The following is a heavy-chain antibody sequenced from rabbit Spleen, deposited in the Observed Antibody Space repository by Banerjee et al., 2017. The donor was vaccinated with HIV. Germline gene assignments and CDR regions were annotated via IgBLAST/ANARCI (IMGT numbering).Heavy chain of an antibody. Sequence: QSLEESGGDLVKPGASLTLTCTASGVSFSSSSYLCWVRQAPGKGLEWIACIDTGKSVYASWAKGRFIMSRTSSTTVTLQMTSLTAADTATYSCARDLVAVIGWNFNLWGPGTLVTVS. CDR1: GVSFSSSSY. CDR3: ARDLVAVIGWNFNL. CDR2: IDTGKSV. V-gene: IGHV1S40*01. D-gene: IGHD1-1*01. J-gene: IGHJ4*01.